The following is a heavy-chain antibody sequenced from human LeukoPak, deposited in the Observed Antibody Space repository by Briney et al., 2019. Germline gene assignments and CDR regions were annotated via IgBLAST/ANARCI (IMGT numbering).Heavy chain of an antibody. J-gene: IGHJ6*04. V-gene: IGHV4-61*01. CDR1: GGSVSSGSYY. CDR3: ARSPNYYNYGMDV. CDR2: IYYSGST. Sequence: SETLSLTCTVSGGSVSSGSYYWSWIRQPPGKGLEWIGYIYYSGSTNYNPSLKSRVTISVDTSNNQFSLKLSSVTAADTAVYYCARSPNYYNYGMDVWGKGTTVTVSS.